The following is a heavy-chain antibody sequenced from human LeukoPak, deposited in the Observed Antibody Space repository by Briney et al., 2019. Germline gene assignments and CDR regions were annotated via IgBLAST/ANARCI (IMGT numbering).Heavy chain of an antibody. CDR2: IYYSGST. D-gene: IGHD6-13*01. V-gene: IGHV4-39*01. J-gene: IGHJ5*01. CDR1: GGSISSSSHY. Sequence: PSETLSLTCTVSGGSISSSSHYCGWIRQPPGKGLEWIGNIYYSGSTYYNPSLKSRVTISVDTSKNQFSLKVNSVTAADTAMYSCAGGPNFEQLVSWGQGTLVTVSS. CDR3: AGGPNFEQLVS.